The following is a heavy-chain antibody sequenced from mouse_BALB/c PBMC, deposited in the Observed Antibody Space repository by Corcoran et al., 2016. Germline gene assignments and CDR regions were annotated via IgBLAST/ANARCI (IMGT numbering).Heavy chain of an antibody. D-gene: IGHD1-1*01. CDR2: ISCYNGDT. CDR3: ARHGSPYWYFDV. Sequence: LVKTGASVKISCKASGYSFTGYYMHWVKQSHGKSLEWSGSISCYNGDTSYNQKFRGKATFTVDTPSSTAYMQFNSLTSEDSAVYYCARHGSPYWYFDVWGAGTTVTVSS. CDR1: GYSFTGYY. V-gene: IGHV1S34*01. J-gene: IGHJ1*01.